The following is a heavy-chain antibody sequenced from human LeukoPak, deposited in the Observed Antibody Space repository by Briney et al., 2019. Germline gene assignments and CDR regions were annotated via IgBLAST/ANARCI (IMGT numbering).Heavy chain of an antibody. CDR1: GYTFTVYY. J-gene: IGHJ3*02. D-gene: IGHD5-18*01. Sequence: GASVKVSCKASGYTFTVYYMHWVRQAPGQGLEWMGRINPNSGGTNYVQKFQGRVTITRDTSISTAYMELSRLRSDDAAVYYCARVGYSSLAFDIWGQGTMVTVSS. CDR2: INPNSGGT. V-gene: IGHV1-2*06. CDR3: ARVGYSSLAFDI.